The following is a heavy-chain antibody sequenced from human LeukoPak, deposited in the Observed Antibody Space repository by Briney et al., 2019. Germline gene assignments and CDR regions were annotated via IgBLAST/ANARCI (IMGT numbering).Heavy chain of an antibody. CDR2: ISGSGYVI. CDR3: ARDPVIGATSKRVHGGLDY. J-gene: IGHJ4*02. V-gene: IGHV3-48*04. CDR1: GFSFSSSA. Sequence: GGSLRLSCEASGFSFSSSAMSWVRQTPERGLEWLAYISGSGYVIDYADSVKGRFIISRDNAKNSLYLQVHSLRAEDTAVYYCARDPVIGATSKRVHGGLDYWGQGTLVTVSS. D-gene: IGHD2-21*01.